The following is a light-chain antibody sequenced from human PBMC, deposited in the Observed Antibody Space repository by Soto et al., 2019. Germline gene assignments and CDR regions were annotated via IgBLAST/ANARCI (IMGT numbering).Light chain of an antibody. V-gene: IGLV2-14*01. CDR3: SSYTSNTSYV. CDR2: EVS. J-gene: IGLJ1*01. Sequence: QSLLTQPASVSGSPGQSITLSCTGTSSDVGGYNDVSWYQQHPGKAPKLMIYEVSNRPSGVSNRFSGSKSGNTASLTISGLQAEDEADYYCSSYTSNTSYVFGTGTKLTVL. CDR1: SSDVGGYND.